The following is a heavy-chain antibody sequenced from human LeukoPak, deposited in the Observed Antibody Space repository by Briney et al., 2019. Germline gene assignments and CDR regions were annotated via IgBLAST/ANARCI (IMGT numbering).Heavy chain of an antibody. Sequence: SETLSLTCTVSGGSISSGSYYWSWIRQPAGKGLEWIGRIYTSGSTNYNPSLKSRVTISVDTSKNQFSLKLSSVTAADTAVYYCARAAAGQAGYYYYYMDVWGKGTTVTISS. CDR1: GGSISSGSYY. CDR2: IYTSGST. D-gene: IGHD6-13*01. V-gene: IGHV4-61*02. J-gene: IGHJ6*03. CDR3: ARAAAGQAGYYYYYMDV.